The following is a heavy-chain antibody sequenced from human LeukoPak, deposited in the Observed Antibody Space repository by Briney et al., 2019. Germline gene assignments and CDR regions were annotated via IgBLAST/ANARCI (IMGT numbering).Heavy chain of an antibody. J-gene: IGHJ3*02. CDR3: AKGEASLGYYYDSSGSPHDAFDI. D-gene: IGHD3-22*01. CDR1: GFTFSSYA. CDR2: ISGSGGST. Sequence: GGSLRLSCAASGFTFSSYAMSWVRQAPGKGLEWVSAISGSGGSTYYADSVKGRFTISRDNSKNTLYLQMNSLRAEDTAVYYCAKGEASLGYYYDSSGSPHDAFDIWGQGTMVTVSS. V-gene: IGHV3-23*01.